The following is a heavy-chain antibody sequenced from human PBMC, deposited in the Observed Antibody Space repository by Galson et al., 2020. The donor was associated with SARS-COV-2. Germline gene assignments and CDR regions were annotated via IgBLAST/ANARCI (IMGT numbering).Heavy chain of an antibody. Sequence: GGSLRLSCAASGFTFSSYSMNWVRQAPGKGLEWVSSVSSNSRNMFYADSVKGRFTISRDNAKNSLFLQMNSLRAEDTAIYYCARRREAYYYDSGDFDYWGQGTLGTVS. CDR1: GFTFSSYS. V-gene: IGHV3-21*01. J-gene: IGHJ4*02. CDR3: ARRREAYYYDSGDFDY. CDR2: VSSNSRNM. D-gene: IGHD3-22*01.